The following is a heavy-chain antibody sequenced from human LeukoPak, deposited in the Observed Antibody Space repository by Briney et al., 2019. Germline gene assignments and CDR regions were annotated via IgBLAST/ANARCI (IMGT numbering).Heavy chain of an antibody. CDR2: TSYDGTSK. J-gene: IGHJ4*02. CDR1: GFTFSNYA. V-gene: IGHV3-30-3*01. Sequence: GGSLRLSCEASGFTFSNYAMHWVRQAPGKGLEWVAVTSYDGTSKYYADSVKGRFTISRDNSKNTLYLQLNSLRVEDTAVYYCTRVVYYGSGSYGGFDYWGQGTLVTVSS. CDR3: TRVVYYGSGSYGGFDY. D-gene: IGHD3-10*01.